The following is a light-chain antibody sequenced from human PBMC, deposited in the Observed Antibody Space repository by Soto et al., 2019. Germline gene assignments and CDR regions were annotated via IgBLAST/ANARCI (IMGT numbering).Light chain of an antibody. J-gene: IGKJ2*01. CDR1: RSVSSSY. V-gene: IGKV3-20*01. Sequence: EIVLTQSPATLSLSPGERATLSCRASRSVSSSYIAWHQHKVGQAPRLLMYRTSSRATGIPDRFSGSGSGTDFTLSSSRLEPEDFAVYYCQQYDTSTYTLGQGTKLEIK. CDR3: QQYDTSTYT. CDR2: RTS.